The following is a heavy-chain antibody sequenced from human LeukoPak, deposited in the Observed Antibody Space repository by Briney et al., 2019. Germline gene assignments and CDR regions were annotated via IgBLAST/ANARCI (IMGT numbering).Heavy chain of an antibody. Sequence: PSETLSLTCTFSGGSISSSYWSGMRQPPGKGLEWIGHIYHSGSTNYNPSLKSRVTISVDTSKNQFSLKLSSVTAAATALYYCARDQYGDCYYDYWGQGTLVTVSS. CDR1: GGSISSSY. V-gene: IGHV4-59*01. J-gene: IGHJ4*02. CDR2: IYHSGST. CDR3: ARDQYGDCYYDY. D-gene: IGHD2-21*01.